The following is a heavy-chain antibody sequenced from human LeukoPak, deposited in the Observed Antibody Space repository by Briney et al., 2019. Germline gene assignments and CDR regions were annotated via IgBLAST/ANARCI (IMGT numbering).Heavy chain of an antibody. J-gene: IGHJ4*02. Sequence: GGSLRLSCAASGFTFSTSPMNWVRQVPGKGLEWVSSIDYDSSHIYYAASVRGRFTISRDNARDSVYLQMDSLSVEDTAVYYCTRDPLRYLRVGHYDYWGQGTLVAVSS. V-gene: IGHV3-21*01. D-gene: IGHD3-9*01. CDR1: GFTFSTSP. CDR3: TRDPLRYLRVGHYDY. CDR2: IDYDSSHI.